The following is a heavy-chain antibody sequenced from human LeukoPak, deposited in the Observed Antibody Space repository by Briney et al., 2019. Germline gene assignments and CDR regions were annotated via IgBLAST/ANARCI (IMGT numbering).Heavy chain of an antibody. CDR2: IIPIFGTA. CDR1: GGTFSSYA. V-gene: IGHV1-69*13. J-gene: IGHJ6*02. CDR3: ARANYDSSGYYYENPYYYYYGMDV. D-gene: IGHD3-22*01. Sequence: SVKVSCKASGGTFSSYAISWVRQAPGQGLEWMGGIIPIFGTANYARKFQGRVTITADESTSTAYMELSSLRSEDTAVYYCARANYDSSGYYYENPYYYYYGMDVWGQGTTVTVSS.